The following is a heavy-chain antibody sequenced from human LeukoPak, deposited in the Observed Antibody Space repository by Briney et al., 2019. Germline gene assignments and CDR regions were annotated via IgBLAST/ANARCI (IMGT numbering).Heavy chain of an antibody. V-gene: IGHV3-74*01. CDR1: GFTFSSYW. J-gene: IGHJ3*02. CDR2: INSDGSST. CDR3: AREYRYYYDSSGYPNAIDAFDI. Sequence: GGSLRLSCAASGFTFSSYWMHWVRQAPGKGLVWVTRINSDGSSTSYADSVKGRFPISRDNAKNTLYLQMNSLRAEDTAVYYCAREYRYYYDSSGYPNAIDAFDIWGQGTMVTVSS. D-gene: IGHD3-22*01.